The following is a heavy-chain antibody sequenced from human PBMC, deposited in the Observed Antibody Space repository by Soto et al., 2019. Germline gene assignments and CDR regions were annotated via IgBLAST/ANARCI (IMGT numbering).Heavy chain of an antibody. CDR2: IYYSGST. Sequence: SETLSLTCTVSGGSISSGGYYWSWIRQHPGKGLEWIGYIYYSGSTYYNPSLKSRVTISVDTSKNQFPLKLSSVTAADTAVYYCARVSAALWFDPWGQGTLVTVSS. J-gene: IGHJ5*02. CDR3: ARVSAALWFDP. V-gene: IGHV4-31*03. CDR1: GGSISSGGYY. D-gene: IGHD6-6*01.